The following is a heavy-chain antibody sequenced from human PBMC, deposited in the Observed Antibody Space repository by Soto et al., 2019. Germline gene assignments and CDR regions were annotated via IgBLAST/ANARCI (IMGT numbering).Heavy chain of an antibody. D-gene: IGHD4-17*01. CDR2: IDWDDDK. V-gene: IGHV2-70*01. Sequence: SGPTLVNPTQTLTLTCTFSGFSLSTSGMCVSWIRQPPGMALEWLALIDWDDDKYYSTSLKTRLTISKDTSKNQVVLTMTNMDPVDTATYYCARIRGNYGGNSGDYYFDYWGQGTLVTVSS. J-gene: IGHJ4*02. CDR3: ARIRGNYGGNSGDYYFDY. CDR1: GFSLSTSGMC.